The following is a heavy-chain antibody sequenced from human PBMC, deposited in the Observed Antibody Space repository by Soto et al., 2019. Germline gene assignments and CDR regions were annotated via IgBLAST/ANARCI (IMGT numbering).Heavy chain of an antibody. J-gene: IGHJ3*02. CDR3: ARELKGEVGATRRGYDAFDI. V-gene: IGHV1-69*13. CDR2: FIPIFGTA. Sequence: GASVKVSCKASGGTFSSYAISWVRQAPGQGLEWMGGFIPIFGTANYAQKFQGRVTITADESTSTAYMELSSLRSEDTAVYYCARELKGEVGATRRGYDAFDIWGQGTMVTVSS. CDR1: GGTFSSYA. D-gene: IGHD1-26*01.